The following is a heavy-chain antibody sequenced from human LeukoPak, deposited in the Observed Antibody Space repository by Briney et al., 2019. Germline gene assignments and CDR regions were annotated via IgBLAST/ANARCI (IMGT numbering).Heavy chain of an antibody. CDR2: IISAGDT. Sequence: GGSLRLSCAASQFTFNSYALSHVRQAPGKGLQWVAAIISAGDTYYADSVKGRFTISRDNSKNTLFLQLNSLRVEDTAVYYCAKNRDNWGSATSSDYWGQGTLVTVSS. D-gene: IGHD1-1*01. V-gene: IGHV3-23*01. J-gene: IGHJ4*02. CDR1: QFTFNSYA. CDR3: AKNRDNWGSATSSDY.